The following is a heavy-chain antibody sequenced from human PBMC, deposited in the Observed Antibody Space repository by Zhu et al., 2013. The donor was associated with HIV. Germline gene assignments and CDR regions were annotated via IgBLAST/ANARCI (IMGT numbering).Heavy chain of an antibody. V-gene: IGHV1-2*02. J-gene: IGHJ3*02. Sequence: QVQLVQSGAEVKKPGASVKVSCKASGYTFTGYYMHWVRQAPGQGLEWMGWINPNSGGTNYAQKFQDRFTMTEDTSTNTAYMVLSSLRSEDTAVYYCAVFGDTFDIWAQPTMVTVSS. CDR2: INPNSGGT. CDR1: GYTFTGYY. D-gene: IGHD3-16*01. CDR3: AVFGDTFDI.